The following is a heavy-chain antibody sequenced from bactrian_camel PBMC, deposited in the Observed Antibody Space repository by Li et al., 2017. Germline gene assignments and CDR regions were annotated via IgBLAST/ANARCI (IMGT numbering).Heavy chain of an antibody. Sequence: HVQLVESGGGSVQAGGSLRLSCAASGNTYSIYSTGWFRQPPGKAREGIATIFTGGGNTYYADSVKGRFTISQDNDKNTVYLQMDSLKPEDTAIYYCAADKAWYTNSLIDTAYNYWGPGTQVTVS. V-gene: IGHV3S53*01. J-gene: IGHJ4*01. CDR1: GNTYSIYS. CDR3: AADKAWYTNSLIDTAYNY. D-gene: IGHD1*01. CDR2: IFTGGGNT.